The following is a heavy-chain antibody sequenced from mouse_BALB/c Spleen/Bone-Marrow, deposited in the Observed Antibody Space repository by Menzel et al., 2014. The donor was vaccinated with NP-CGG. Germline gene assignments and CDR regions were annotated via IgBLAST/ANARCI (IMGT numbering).Heavy chain of an antibody. CDR3: ARDYDYDY. V-gene: IGHV5-6-3*01. Sequence: EVQGVESGGGLVQPGGSLKLSCAASGFTFSSYGMSRVRQTPDKRLELVATINSNGGSTYYPDSVKGRFTISGDNAKNTLYLQMSSLKSEDTAMYYCARDYDYDYWGQGTTLTVSS. CDR1: GFTFSSYG. CDR2: INSNGGST. D-gene: IGHD2-4*01. J-gene: IGHJ2*01.